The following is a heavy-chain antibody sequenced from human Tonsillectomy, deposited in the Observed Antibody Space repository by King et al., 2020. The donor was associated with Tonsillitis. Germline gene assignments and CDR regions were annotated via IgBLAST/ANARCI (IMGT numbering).Heavy chain of an antibody. D-gene: IGHD3-10*01. CDR2: ISGSGGVT. V-gene: IGHV3-23*04. Sequence: VQLVESGGGLVQPGGSLRLSCAASGFTFSSSAMSWVRQAPGKGLEWVSGISGSGGVTDYADSVKGRFTISRDNSKNTLYLQMNSLRAEDTAVYHCASYRRGIIISYGVDVWGQGTTVTVPS. CDR3: ASYRRGIIISYGVDV. J-gene: IGHJ6*02. CDR1: GFTFSSSA.